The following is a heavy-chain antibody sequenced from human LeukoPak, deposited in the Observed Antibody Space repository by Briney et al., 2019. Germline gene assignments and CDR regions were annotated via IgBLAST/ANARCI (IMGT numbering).Heavy chain of an antibody. CDR3: ARDIAMPSSGYYSNWFDP. V-gene: IGHV4-31*03. J-gene: IGHJ5*02. CDR2: IYYSGST. D-gene: IGHD3-22*01. CDR1: GGSISSGGYY. Sequence: SETLSLTCTVSGGSISSGGYYWSWIRQHPGKGLEWIGYIYYSGSTYYNPSLKSRVTISVDTSKNQFSLKLSSVTAADTAVYYCARDIAMPSSGYYSNWFDPWGQGTLVTVSS.